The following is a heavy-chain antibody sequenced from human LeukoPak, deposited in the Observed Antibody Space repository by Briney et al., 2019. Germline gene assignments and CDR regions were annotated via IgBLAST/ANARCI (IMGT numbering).Heavy chain of an antibody. CDR1: GFTLSTNS. CDR2: ISHCSSTI. V-gene: IGHV3-48*01. Sequence: GGPLTLSCAASGFTLSTNSEHGPRKARGKGLEGFAYISHCSSTIYYAAPEKGRFTISRDNAKNSLYLQMNSLRAEDTAVYYCARGSGQTTVVTPEMGWYFELWGRGTLVTVSS. D-gene: IGHD4-23*01. CDR3: ARGSGQTTVVTPEMGWYFEL. J-gene: IGHJ2*01.